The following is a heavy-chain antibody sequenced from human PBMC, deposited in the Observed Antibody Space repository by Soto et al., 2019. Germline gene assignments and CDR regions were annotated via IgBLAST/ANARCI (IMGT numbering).Heavy chain of an antibody. CDR1: GGSFSGYY. CDR2: INHSGST. Sequence: QVQLQQWGAGLLKPSETLSLTCAVYGGSFSGYYWSWIRQPPGKGLEWIGEINHSGSTNYNPSLKVRFTISIDTAKNQCSLKLSSVTAADTAVYYCARGGNFNSSGWYRRYYYYYMDVWGKGTTVTVSS. CDR3: ARGGNFNSSGWYRRYYYYYMDV. V-gene: IGHV4-34*01. J-gene: IGHJ6*03. D-gene: IGHD6-19*01.